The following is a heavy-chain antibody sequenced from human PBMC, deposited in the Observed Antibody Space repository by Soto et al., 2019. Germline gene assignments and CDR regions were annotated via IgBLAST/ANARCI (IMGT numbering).Heavy chain of an antibody. Sequence: ASVQVSCKASGYTFTGYYMHWVRQAPGQGLEWMGWINPNSGGTNYAQKFQGRVTMTRDTSISTAYMELSRLRSDDTAVYYCARAGIYDSSGYYSYYFDYWGQGTLVTVSS. V-gene: IGHV1-2*02. CDR2: INPNSGGT. CDR3: ARAGIYDSSGYYSYYFDY. D-gene: IGHD3-22*01. J-gene: IGHJ4*02. CDR1: GYTFTGYY.